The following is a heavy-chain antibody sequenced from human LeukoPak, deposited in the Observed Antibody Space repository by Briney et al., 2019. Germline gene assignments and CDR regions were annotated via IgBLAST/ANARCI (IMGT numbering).Heavy chain of an antibody. Sequence: GGSLRLSCAASGFTVSSNYMSWVRQAPGNGLEWVSIIYSGGSTYYADSVKGRFTISRDNSKNTLYLQMNSLRAEDTAVYYCASDSPYYYDSSGYPGGYFDYWGQGTLVTVSS. D-gene: IGHD3-22*01. J-gene: IGHJ4*02. CDR1: GFTVSSNY. CDR3: ASDSPYYYDSSGYPGGYFDY. V-gene: IGHV3-66*01. CDR2: IYSGGST.